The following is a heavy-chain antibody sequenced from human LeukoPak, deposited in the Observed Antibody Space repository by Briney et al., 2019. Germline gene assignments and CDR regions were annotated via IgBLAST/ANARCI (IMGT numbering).Heavy chain of an antibody. CDR2: ISYDGSNK. Sequence: GGSLRLSCAASGFTFSTNGMHWVRQAPGKGLEWVAVISYDGSNKYYADSVKGRFTISRDNSKNTLYLQMNSLRAEDTAVYYCARDTYSGSPKYYFDYWGQGTLVTVSS. D-gene: IGHD1-26*01. CDR3: ARDTYSGSPKYYFDY. CDR1: GFTFSTNG. J-gene: IGHJ4*02. V-gene: IGHV3-30*19.